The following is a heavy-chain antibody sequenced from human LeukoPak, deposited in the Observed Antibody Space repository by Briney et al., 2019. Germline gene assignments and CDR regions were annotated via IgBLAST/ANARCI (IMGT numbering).Heavy chain of an antibody. J-gene: IGHJ6*02. Sequence: KTGGSLRLSCAASGFTFSNYAMNWIRQPPGKGLEWIGEINHSGSTNYNPSLKSRVTISVDTSKNQFSLKLSSVTAADTAVYYCARGYLGWNHSYYYYGMGVWGQGTTVTVSS. CDR1: GFTFSNYA. CDR2: INHSGST. CDR3: ARGYLGWNHSYYYYGMGV. V-gene: IGHV4-34*01. D-gene: IGHD1-1*01.